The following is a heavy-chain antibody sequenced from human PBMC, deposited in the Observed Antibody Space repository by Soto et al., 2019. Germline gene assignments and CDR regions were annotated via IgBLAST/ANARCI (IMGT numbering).Heavy chain of an antibody. V-gene: IGHV4-59*01. Sequence: QVQLQESGPGLVKPSETLSLTCNVSGGSISSYYWSWIRQPPGKGLEYSGHVYNSVSTIHSPSLKSRATTSVDTSKNQFSLKLTSVTAADTAVYYCAGGSSLCWECFHHWGQGILITVSS. CDR1: GGSISSYY. J-gene: IGHJ1*01. CDR3: AGGSSLCWECFHH. D-gene: IGHD2-2*01. CDR2: VYNSVST.